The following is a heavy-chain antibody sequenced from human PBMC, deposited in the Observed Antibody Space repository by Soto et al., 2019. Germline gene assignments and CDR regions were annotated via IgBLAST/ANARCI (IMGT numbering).Heavy chain of an antibody. CDR2: ISGSGGST. J-gene: IGHJ4*02. CDR3: ARGDSPVHFDY. V-gene: IGHV3-23*01. D-gene: IGHD4-4*01. CDR1: GFTFISYA. Sequence: GGSPRLSCAAAGFTFISYAMSWIRQATGKGLEWVSAISGSGGSTYYADSVKGRFTISRDNSKNAAFMELTSLRSDDTVVYYCARGDSPVHFDYWGQGTLVTVSS.